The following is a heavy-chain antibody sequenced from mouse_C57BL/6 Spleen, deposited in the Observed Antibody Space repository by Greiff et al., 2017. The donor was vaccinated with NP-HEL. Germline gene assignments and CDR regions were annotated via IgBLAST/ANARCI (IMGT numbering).Heavy chain of an antibody. CDR2: ISDGGSYT. CDR3: ARDPGYYGSSLRWYFDV. CDR1: GFTFSSYA. J-gene: IGHJ1*03. D-gene: IGHD1-1*01. Sequence: DVKLVESGGGLVKPGGSLKLSCAASGFTFSSYAMSWVRQTPEKRLEWVATISDGGSYTYYPDNVKGRFTISRDNAKNNLYLQMSHLKSEDTAMYYCARDPGYYGSSLRWYFDVWGTGTTVTVSS. V-gene: IGHV5-4*01.